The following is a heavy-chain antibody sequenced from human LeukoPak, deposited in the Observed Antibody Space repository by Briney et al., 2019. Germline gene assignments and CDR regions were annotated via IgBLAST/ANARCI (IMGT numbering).Heavy chain of an antibody. CDR3: ARHLSPKFPPSNDILTGGYAFDI. Sequence: PSETLSLTCTVSGGSISSYYWSWIRQPAGTALEWIGRIYTSGTITYNPSLKSRVTMSVDTSKNQFSLKLSSVTAADTAVYYCARHLSPKFPPSNDILTGGYAFDIWGQGTMVTVSS. V-gene: IGHV4-4*07. J-gene: IGHJ3*02. CDR1: GGSISSYY. D-gene: IGHD3-9*01. CDR2: IYTSGTI.